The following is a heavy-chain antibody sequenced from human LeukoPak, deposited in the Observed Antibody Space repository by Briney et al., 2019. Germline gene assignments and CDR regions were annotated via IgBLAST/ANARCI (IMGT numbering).Heavy chain of an antibody. CDR1: EFSLSRNG. CDR3: ARRSPNYYFDY. V-gene: IGHV3-21*01. Sequence: GGSLRLSCVASEFSLSRNGMHWVRQAPGKGLEWVSSISSSNNYIYYADSVKGRFTISRDNAKNSLYLQMNSLRAEDTAVYYCARRSPNYYFDYWGQGTPVTVSS. J-gene: IGHJ4*02. CDR2: ISSSNNYI.